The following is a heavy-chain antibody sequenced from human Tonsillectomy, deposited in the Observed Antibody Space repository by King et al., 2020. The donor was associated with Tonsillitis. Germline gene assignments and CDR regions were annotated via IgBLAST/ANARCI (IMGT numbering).Heavy chain of an antibody. V-gene: IGHV3-21*01. CDR2: ISGSATYI. Sequence: EVQLVESGGGLVKPGGSLRLSCAASGFTFSSYSMNWFRQAPGKGLEWVSSISGSATYIYYADSVKGLFTISRDNAKNSLYLQMNSLRAEDTAVYYCAREEGEGFDYWGQGTLVAVSS. CDR3: AREEGEGFDY. CDR1: GFTFSSYS. J-gene: IGHJ4*02. D-gene: IGHD3-16*01.